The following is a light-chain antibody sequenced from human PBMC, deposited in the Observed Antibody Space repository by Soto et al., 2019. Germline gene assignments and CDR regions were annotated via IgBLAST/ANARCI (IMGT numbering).Light chain of an antibody. Sequence: DIQMTQSPSSLSASVGARVTITCRASQGISSYLAWYQQKPGKAPKLLIYAASTLQSGVPSRFSGSGSGTEFTLTISSLQPDDFATYYCQEYNTYSRTFGQGTKVDIK. V-gene: IGKV1-16*01. CDR1: QGISSY. J-gene: IGKJ1*01. CDR3: QEYNTYSRT. CDR2: AAS.